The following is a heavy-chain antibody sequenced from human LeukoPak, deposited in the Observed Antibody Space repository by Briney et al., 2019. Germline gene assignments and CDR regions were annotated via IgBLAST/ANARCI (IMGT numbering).Heavy chain of an antibody. CDR1: GFTFSSYA. Sequence: PGGSLRLSCAASGFTFSSYAMSWVRQAPGRGLEWVSAISGSGGSTYYADSVKGRFTISRDNSKNTLYLQMNSLRAEDTAVYYCAKAGALAVAGNFDYWGQGTLVTVSS. CDR2: ISGSGGST. V-gene: IGHV3-23*01. CDR3: AKAGALAVAGNFDY. D-gene: IGHD6-19*01. J-gene: IGHJ4*02.